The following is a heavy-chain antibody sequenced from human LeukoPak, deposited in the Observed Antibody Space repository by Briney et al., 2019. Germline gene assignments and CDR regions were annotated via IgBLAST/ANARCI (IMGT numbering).Heavy chain of an antibody. CDR1: GYTVTELS. D-gene: IGHD6-6*01. Sequence: VASVRVSCKVSGYTVTELSMHWVRQSPGKGREWMGGFHPEDGETIYAQKFQGRVTMTEDTSTDTAYMELSSLRSEDTAVYYCARDLKAARYPYYYYYYYMDVWGKGTTVTVSS. V-gene: IGHV1-24*01. CDR3: ARDLKAARYPYYYYYYYMDV. J-gene: IGHJ6*03. CDR2: FHPEDGET.